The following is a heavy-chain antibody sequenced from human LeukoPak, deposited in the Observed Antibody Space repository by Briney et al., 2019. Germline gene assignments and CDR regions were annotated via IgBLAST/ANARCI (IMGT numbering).Heavy chain of an antibody. CDR3: ARGSYYDFWSGYYPYYFDY. CDR1: GFTFSSYA. J-gene: IGHJ4*02. V-gene: IGHV3-48*03. D-gene: IGHD3-3*01. Sequence: GGSLRLSCAASGFTFSSYAMNWVRQAPGKGLEWVSYISSSGSTIYYADSVRGRFTISRDNAKNSLYLQMNSLRAEDTAVYYCARGSYYDFWSGYYPYYFDYWGQGTLVTVSS. CDR2: ISSSGSTI.